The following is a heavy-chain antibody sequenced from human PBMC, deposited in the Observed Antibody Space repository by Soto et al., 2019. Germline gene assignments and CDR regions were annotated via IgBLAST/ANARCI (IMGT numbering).Heavy chain of an antibody. D-gene: IGHD3-9*01. J-gene: IGHJ4*02. Sequence: SETLSLTCTVSGGSFSNYYWSWIRQPPGKGLEWIGYIYYSETTNYNPSLKSRVTISLDTSKNQFSLKLSSVTAADTAVYYCASYYDILTGHGTFDYWGQGNLVTVSS. CDR3: ASYYDILTGHGTFDY. CDR1: GGSFSNYY. CDR2: IYYSETT. V-gene: IGHV4-59*01.